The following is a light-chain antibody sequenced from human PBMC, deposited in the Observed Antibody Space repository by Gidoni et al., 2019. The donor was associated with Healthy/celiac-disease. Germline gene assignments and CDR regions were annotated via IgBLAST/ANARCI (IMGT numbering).Light chain of an antibody. J-gene: IGKJ4*01. CDR3: QKYNSWPGLT. CDR2: GAS. CDR1: QSGSSN. V-gene: IGKV3-15*01. Sequence: EIAMPQSPATQSVSPGERAPPSCMASQSGSSNLACYQQKPGQAPRLLIYGASTKATGSPASCSGSGSGTGCSLTISSLQSEDFAVYYCQKYNSWPGLTFGGGTKVEIK.